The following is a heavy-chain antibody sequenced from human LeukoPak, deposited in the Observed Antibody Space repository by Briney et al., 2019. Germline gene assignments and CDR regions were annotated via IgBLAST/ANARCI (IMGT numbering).Heavy chain of an antibody. V-gene: IGHV1-18*01. CDR3: ARSGYSYGRSYYYYGMDV. CDR1: GYTFTSYG. D-gene: IGHD5-18*01. Sequence: ASVKVSCKASGYTFTSYGISWVRQAPGQGLEWMGWISACNGNTNYAQKLQGRVTMTTDTSTSTAYMELRSLRSDDTAVYYCARSGYSYGRSYYYYGMDVWGQGTTVTVSS. J-gene: IGHJ6*02. CDR2: ISACNGNT.